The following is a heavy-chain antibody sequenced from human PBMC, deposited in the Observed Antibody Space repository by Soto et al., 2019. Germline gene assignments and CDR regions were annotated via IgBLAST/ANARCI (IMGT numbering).Heavy chain of an antibody. CDR2: ISYDGSNK. V-gene: IGHV3-30*18. J-gene: IGHJ6*02. CDR1: GFTFSSYG. CDR3: PKDRPPNYYSGMDV. Sequence: QVQLVESGGGVVQPGRSLRLSCAASGFTFSSYGMHWVRQAPGKGLEWVAVISYDGSNKYYADSVKGRFTISRDNSKTTLYLPMTRLRAEDTAVSYCPKDRPPNYYSGMDVWGHGTTVTVSS.